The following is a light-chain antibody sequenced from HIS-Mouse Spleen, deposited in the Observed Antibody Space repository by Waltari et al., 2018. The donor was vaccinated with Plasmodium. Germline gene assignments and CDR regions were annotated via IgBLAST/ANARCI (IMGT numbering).Light chain of an antibody. CDR1: QRVSSSY. CDR2: GAS. Sequence: EIVLTQSPGTLSLSPGERATLSCRASQRVSSSYLAWYQQKPGQAPMLLSYGASSRATGIPDRFSGSVSGTDFTLTISRLEPEDFAVYYCQQYGSSPYTFGQGTKLEIK. CDR3: QQYGSSPYT. J-gene: IGKJ2*01. V-gene: IGKV3-20*01.